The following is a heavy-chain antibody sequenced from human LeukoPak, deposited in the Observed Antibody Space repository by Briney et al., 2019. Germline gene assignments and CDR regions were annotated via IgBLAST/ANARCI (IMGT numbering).Heavy chain of an antibody. CDR1: GGTFSSYA. CDR3: ARAVDYGDSVYYYYYYYMDV. Sequence: SVKVSCKASGGTFSSYAISWVRQAPGQGLEWMGGIIPIFGTADYAQKFQGRVTITADKSTSTAYMELSSLRSEDTAVYYCARAVDYGDSVYYYYYYYMDVWGKGTTVTVSS. V-gene: IGHV1-69*06. D-gene: IGHD4-17*01. CDR2: IIPIFGTA. J-gene: IGHJ6*03.